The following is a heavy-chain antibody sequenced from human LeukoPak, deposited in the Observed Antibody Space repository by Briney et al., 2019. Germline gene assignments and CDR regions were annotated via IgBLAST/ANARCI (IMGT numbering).Heavy chain of an antibody. J-gene: IGHJ6*02. D-gene: IGHD3-10*01. CDR1: GFTFSDYY. Sequence: GGSLRLSCAASGFTFSDYYMSWIRQAPGKGLEWVSYISSSGSTIYYADSVKGRFTISRDNAKNSLYLQMNSLRAEDTAVYYCARPFGELSIPPYYYYGMDVWGQGTTVTVSS. V-gene: IGHV3-11*04. CDR2: ISSSGSTI. CDR3: ARPFGELSIPPYYYYGMDV.